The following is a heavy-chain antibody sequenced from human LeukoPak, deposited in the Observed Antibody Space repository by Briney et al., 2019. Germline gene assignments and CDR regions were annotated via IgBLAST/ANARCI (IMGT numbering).Heavy chain of an antibody. CDR1: GYTFTGYY. Sequence: ASVKVSCKASGYTFTGYYMHWVRQAPGQGLEWMGRINPNRGGTNYAQKFQGRVTMTRDTSISTAYMELSRLRSDDTAVYYCARDCSGGSCYSSLPNLGFDPWGQGTLVTVSS. V-gene: IGHV1-2*06. CDR2: INPNRGGT. J-gene: IGHJ5*02. CDR3: ARDCSGGSCYSSLPNLGFDP. D-gene: IGHD2-15*01.